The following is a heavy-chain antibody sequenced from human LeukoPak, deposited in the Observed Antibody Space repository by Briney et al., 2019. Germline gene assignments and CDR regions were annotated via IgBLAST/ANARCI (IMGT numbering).Heavy chain of an antibody. J-gene: IGHJ4*02. D-gene: IGHD1-26*01. CDR3: ARELGGATDY. V-gene: IGHV3-23*01. CDR1: GFTFSSYA. Sequence: PGGSLRLSCAASGFTFSSYAMSWVRQAPGKGLEWVSAISGSSGSTYYADSVKGRFTISRDNSKNTVYLQMNSLRAEDTAVYYCARELGGATDYWGQGTLVTVSS. CDR2: ISGSSGST.